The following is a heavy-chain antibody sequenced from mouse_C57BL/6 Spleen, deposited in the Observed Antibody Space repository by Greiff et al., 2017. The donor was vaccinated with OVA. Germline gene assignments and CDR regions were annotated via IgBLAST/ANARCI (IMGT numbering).Heavy chain of an antibody. V-gene: IGHV5-4*01. CDR1: GFTFSSYA. CDR3: VRDRDYYGSRYFDV. D-gene: IGHD1-1*01. Sequence: EVQRVESGGGLVKPGGSLKLSCAASGFTFSSYAMSWVRQTPEKRLEWVATISDGGSYTYYPDNVKGRFTFSRDNAKNNLYLQKSHLKSEDTSMYYSVRDRDYYGSRYFDVGGTGITVTVSS. CDR2: ISDGGSYT. J-gene: IGHJ1*03.